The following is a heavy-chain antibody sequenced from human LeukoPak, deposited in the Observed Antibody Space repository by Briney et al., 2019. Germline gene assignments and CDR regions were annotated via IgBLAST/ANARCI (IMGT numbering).Heavy chain of an antibody. D-gene: IGHD4-17*01. CDR2: IYYSGST. CDR3: ARDSDGDYVGAFDI. J-gene: IGHJ3*02. CDR1: GGSISSYY. Sequence: PSQTLSLTCTVSGGSISSYYWSWIRQPPGKGLEWIGYIYYSGSTNYNPSLKSRVTISVDTSKNQFSLKLSSVTAADTAVYYCARDSDGDYVGAFDIWGQGTMVTVSS. V-gene: IGHV4-59*01.